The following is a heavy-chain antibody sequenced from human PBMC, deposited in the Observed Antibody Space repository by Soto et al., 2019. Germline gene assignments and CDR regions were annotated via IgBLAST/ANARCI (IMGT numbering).Heavy chain of an antibody. Sequence: SETLSLTCTVSGGSISSYYWSWIRQPPGKGLEWIGYIYYSGSTNYNPSLKSRVTISVDTSKNQFSLKLSSVTAADTAVYYCARYTFVGTARDACDIWGQGTMVTVSS. CDR3: ARYTFVGTARDACDI. D-gene: IGHD6-6*01. V-gene: IGHV4-59*01. CDR1: GGSISSYY. CDR2: IYYSGST. J-gene: IGHJ3*02.